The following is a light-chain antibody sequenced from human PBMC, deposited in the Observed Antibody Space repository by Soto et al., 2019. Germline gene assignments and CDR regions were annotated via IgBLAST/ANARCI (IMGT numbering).Light chain of an antibody. CDR1: SSDVGGSNY. V-gene: IGLV2-14*01. J-gene: IGLJ1*01. Sequence: QSVLTQPASVSGSPGQSITISCTGTSSDVGGSNYVSWYQQLPGKAPKLMIYDVSDRPSGVSNRFSGSKSGNTASLTISGLQAEDEADYYCSSYTSSSLYVFGPGTKSPS. CDR2: DVS. CDR3: SSYTSSSLYV.